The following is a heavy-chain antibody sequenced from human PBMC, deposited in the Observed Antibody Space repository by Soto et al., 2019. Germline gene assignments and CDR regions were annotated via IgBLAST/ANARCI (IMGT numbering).Heavy chain of an antibody. CDR2: ISYDGNNK. V-gene: IGHV3-30-3*01. CDR1: GFTFSRFS. D-gene: IGHD3-10*02. Sequence: GGSLRLSCAASGFTFSRFSMHWVRQAPGKGLAWVAVISYDGNNKHFAESVKGRFSISRDDSKNTVYLEMNNLRGDDSAVYYCARDHGMFLSYYYYGMDGWGQGTTVTVSS. J-gene: IGHJ6*02. CDR3: ARDHGMFLSYYYYGMDG.